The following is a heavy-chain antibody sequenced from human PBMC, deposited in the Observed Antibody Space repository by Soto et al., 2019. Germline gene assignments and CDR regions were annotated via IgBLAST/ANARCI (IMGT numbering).Heavy chain of an antibody. D-gene: IGHD2-2*01. CDR2: IYYSGST. J-gene: IGHJ4*02. CDR3: ARSRDIVVVPAAVPNYYFDY. V-gene: IGHV4-31*03. Sequence: QVQLQESGPGLVKPSQTLSPTCTVSGGSISSGGYYWSWIRQHPGKGLEWIGYIYYSGSTYYNPSLKSRVTISVDTSKNQFSLKLSSVTAADTAVYYCARSRDIVVVPAAVPNYYFDYWGQGTLVTVSS. CDR1: GGSISSGGYY.